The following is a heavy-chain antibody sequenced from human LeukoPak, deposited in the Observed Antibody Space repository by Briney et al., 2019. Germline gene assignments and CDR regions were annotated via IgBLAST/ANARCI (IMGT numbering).Heavy chain of an antibody. Sequence: PSETLSLTCTISGGSISSYYWSWIRQPPGKGLEWIGYIYYTGSTNHNPSLKSGVTISGETSKNQFSLKLTSVTAADTAVYYCARVVYSGYDFRGALDVWGKGTTVTVSS. CDR1: GGSISSYY. J-gene: IGHJ6*04. CDR3: ARVVYSGYDFRGALDV. V-gene: IGHV4-59*01. CDR2: IYYTGST. D-gene: IGHD5-12*01.